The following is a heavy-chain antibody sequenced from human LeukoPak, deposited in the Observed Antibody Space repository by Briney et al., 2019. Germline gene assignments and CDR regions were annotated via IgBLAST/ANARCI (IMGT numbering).Heavy chain of an antibody. Sequence: GGSLRLSCAASGFTFSSYSMNWVRQAPGKGLEWVSSISSSSSYIYYADSVKGRFTISRDNAKNSLYLQMNSLRAEDTAVYYCARDIYCSSTSCYTRFDYWGQGTLVTVSS. J-gene: IGHJ4*02. CDR1: GFTFSSYS. D-gene: IGHD2-2*02. V-gene: IGHV3-21*01. CDR3: ARDIYCSSTSCYTRFDY. CDR2: ISSSSSYI.